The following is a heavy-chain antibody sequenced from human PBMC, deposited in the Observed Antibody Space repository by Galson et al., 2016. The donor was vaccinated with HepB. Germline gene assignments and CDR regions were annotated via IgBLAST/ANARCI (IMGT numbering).Heavy chain of an antibody. CDR2: ISRSGDST. D-gene: IGHD4-11*01. CDR3: AKDLGDRLVTVYYYMDA. Sequence: SLRLSCAASGFTFRNYGMTWVRQAPGKGLEVVSSISRSGDSTDYADSVKGRFTISRDNSKNTLYLQMNSLRAEDTALYYCAKDLGDRLVTVYYYMDAWGKGATVTVSS. J-gene: IGHJ6*03. CDR1: GFTFRNYG. V-gene: IGHV3-23*01.